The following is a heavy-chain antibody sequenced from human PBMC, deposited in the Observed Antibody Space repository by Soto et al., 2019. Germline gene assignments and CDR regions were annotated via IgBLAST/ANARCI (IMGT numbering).Heavy chain of an antibody. Sequence: SLRLSCAASGFTFSDYYMSWIRQAPGKGLEWVSYISSSGYTMYYADSVKGRFTISRDNAKTSLYLLMNGLRAEDTAVYYCARMYSSSWYYFDHWGQGALVTVSS. V-gene: IGHV3-11*01. CDR3: ARMYSSSWYYFDH. J-gene: IGHJ4*02. CDR2: ISSSGYTM. D-gene: IGHD6-13*01. CDR1: GFTFSDYY.